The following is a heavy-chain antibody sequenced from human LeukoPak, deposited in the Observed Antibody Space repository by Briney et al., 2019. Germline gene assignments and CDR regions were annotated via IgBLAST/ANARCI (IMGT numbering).Heavy chain of an antibody. V-gene: IGHV1-2*02. CDR2: IKSNTGDR. CDR1: GFTSTDYH. CDR3: ARGLSPTITNWFDP. Sequence: AAVKVSCKASGFTSTDYHIHWVRQAPGQGLEWMGYIKSNTGDRQYAQDFQGRVTMTRDTSISTAYIELSSLKSDDTAVYYCARGLSPTITNWFDPWGQGTLVTVSS. J-gene: IGHJ5*02. D-gene: IGHD5-24*01.